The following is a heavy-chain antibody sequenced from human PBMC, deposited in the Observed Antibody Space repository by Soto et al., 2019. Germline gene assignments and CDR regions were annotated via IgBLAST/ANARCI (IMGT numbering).Heavy chain of an antibody. CDR2: IYPSDSDT. Sequence: PGESLKISCEGSGYSFTSYWIGWVRQMPGKGLEWMGIIYPSDSDTRYNPSFQGQVTISADKSISTAYVQWGSLEASDTAMYYCARLKRDGHNYSPLYYWGQGTLVTVSS. J-gene: IGHJ4*02. CDR3: ARLKRDGHNYSPLYY. V-gene: IGHV5-51*01. CDR1: GYSFTSYW. D-gene: IGHD5-12*01.